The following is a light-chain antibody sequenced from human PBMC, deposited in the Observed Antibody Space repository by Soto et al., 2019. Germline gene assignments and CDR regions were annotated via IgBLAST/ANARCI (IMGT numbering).Light chain of an antibody. Sequence: QPVLTQPPSASGTPGQRVTISCSGSSSNIGSNYVYWYQQLPGTAPKLLIYRNKQRSSGVPDRFSGSKSGTSASLVISGLRSEDEADYYCAAWDDSFVVFGGGTKVTVL. CDR1: SSNIGSNY. V-gene: IGLV1-47*01. CDR3: AAWDDSFVV. J-gene: IGLJ2*01. CDR2: RNK.